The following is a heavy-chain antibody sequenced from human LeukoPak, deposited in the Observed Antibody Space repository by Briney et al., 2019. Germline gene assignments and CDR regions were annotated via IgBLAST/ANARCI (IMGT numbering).Heavy chain of an antibody. D-gene: IGHD3-10*01. Sequence: PSETLSLTCTASGGSISSSSYYWGWIRQPPGKGLEWIGSMYYSGSTYYNPSLKSRVTISVDTSKNQFSLKLSSVTAADTAVYYCARAGGFTILRGAVNNWFDPWGQGTLVTVSS. CDR3: ARAGGFTILRGAVNNWFDP. CDR1: GGSISSSSYY. J-gene: IGHJ5*02. V-gene: IGHV4-39*07. CDR2: MYYSGST.